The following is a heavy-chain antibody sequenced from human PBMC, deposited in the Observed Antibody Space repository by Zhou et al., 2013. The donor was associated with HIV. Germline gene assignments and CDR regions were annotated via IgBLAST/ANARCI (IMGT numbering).Heavy chain of an antibody. CDR2: INPGIGST. V-gene: IGHV1-46*03. CDR3: NRGMQRWVNDAFDI. D-gene: IGHD6-25*01. CDR1: GGIVISIA. Sequence: QVQLLQSGTEVKKPGSSVTVSCKASGGIVISIAISWVRQAPGQGLEWMGLINPGIGSTYYAEKFQGRVTMTRDTSTSTVNMQLGTLTSEDTAVYYCNRGMQRWVNDAFDIWGQGTMVTVSS. J-gene: IGHJ3*02.